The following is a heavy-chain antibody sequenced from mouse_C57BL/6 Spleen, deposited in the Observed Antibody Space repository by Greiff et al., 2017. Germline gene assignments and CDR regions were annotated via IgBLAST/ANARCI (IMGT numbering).Heavy chain of an antibody. CDR1: GYTFTSYW. CDR3: ARGLGRGEAMDY. CDR2: IHPNSGST. Sequence: QVQLQQPGAELVKPGASVKLSCKASGYTFTSYWMHWVKQRPGQGLEWIGMIHPNSGSTNYNEKFKSKATLTVDKSSSTAYMQLSSLTSEDSAVYYCARGLGRGEAMDYWGQGTSVTVSS. D-gene: IGHD4-1*01. J-gene: IGHJ4*01. V-gene: IGHV1-64*01.